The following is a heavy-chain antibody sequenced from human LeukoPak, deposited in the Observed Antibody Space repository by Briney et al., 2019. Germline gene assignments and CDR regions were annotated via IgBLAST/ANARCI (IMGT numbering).Heavy chain of an antibody. D-gene: IGHD3-10*01. CDR2: INPSGGST. J-gene: IGHJ6*02. Sequence: ASVTVSCKASGYTFTSYYMHWVRQAPGQGLEWMGIINPSGGSTSYAQKFQGRVTMTRDTSTSTVYMELSSLRSEDTAVYYCARGGLTMVRGALYGMDVWGQGTTVTVSS. CDR1: GYTFTSYY. V-gene: IGHV1-46*01. CDR3: ARGGLTMVRGALYGMDV.